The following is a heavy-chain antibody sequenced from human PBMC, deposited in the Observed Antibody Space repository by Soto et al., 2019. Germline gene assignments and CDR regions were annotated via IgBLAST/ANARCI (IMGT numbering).Heavy chain of an antibody. CDR1: RSSISSSSFY. CDR2: IYYSGNT. CDR3: ARYVGGATYLDY. J-gene: IGHJ4*02. V-gene: IGHV4-39*01. Sequence: SGTLSLTCTLFRSSISSSSFYGGWIRRPPGKGLEWIGSIYYSGNTYHNPSLKSRVTRSVDTPKNQFSLKLSSVTAADTAVYYCARYVGGATYLDYWGEG. D-gene: IGHD1-26*01.